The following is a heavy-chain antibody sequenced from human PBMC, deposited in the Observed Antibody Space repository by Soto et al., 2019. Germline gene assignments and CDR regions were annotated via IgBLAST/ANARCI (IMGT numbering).Heavy chain of an antibody. CDR2: IYYSGST. D-gene: IGHD2-8*01. Sequence: SETLSLTCTVSGGSISSYYWSWIRQPPGKGLEWIGYIYYSGSTNYNPSLKSRVTISVDTSKNQFSLKLSSVTAADTAVYYCARVPRENCTNFVCYSSYYYYMDVWGKGTTVTVSS. CDR3: ARVPRENCTNFVCYSSYYYYMDV. CDR1: GGSISSYY. V-gene: IGHV4-59*01. J-gene: IGHJ6*03.